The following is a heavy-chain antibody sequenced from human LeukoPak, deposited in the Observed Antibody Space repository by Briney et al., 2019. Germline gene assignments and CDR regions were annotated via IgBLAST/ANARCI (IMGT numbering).Heavy chain of an antibody. CDR3: ARGRYDFWSGYSVDY. V-gene: IGHV1-18*01. CDR2: ISAYNGNT. Sequence: ASVKVSCKASGYTFTSYGISWVRQAPGQGLEWMGWISAYNGNTNYAQKLQGRVTMTTDTSTSTAYMELRSLRSDDTAVYYCARGRYDFWSGYSVDYWGQGTLVTVSS. J-gene: IGHJ4*02. CDR1: GYTFTSYG. D-gene: IGHD3-3*01.